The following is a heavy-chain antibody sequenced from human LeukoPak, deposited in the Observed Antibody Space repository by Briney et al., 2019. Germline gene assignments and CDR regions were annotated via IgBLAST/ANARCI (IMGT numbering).Heavy chain of an antibody. V-gene: IGHV4-31*03. Sequence: SETLSLTCTVSGGSISSGGYYWSWIRQHPGKGLEWIGYIYYSGSTYYSPSLKSRVTISVDTSKNQFSLKLSSVTAADTAVYYCARFDYDSSGLVDYWGQGTLVTVSS. CDR1: GGSISSGGYY. D-gene: IGHD3-22*01. J-gene: IGHJ4*02. CDR2: IYYSGST. CDR3: ARFDYDSSGLVDY.